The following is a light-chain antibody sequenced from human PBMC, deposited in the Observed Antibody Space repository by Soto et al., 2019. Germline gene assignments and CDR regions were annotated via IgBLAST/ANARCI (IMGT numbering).Light chain of an antibody. Sequence: QAVVTQPPSVSGAPGQSVTISCTGSSSNIWAGYDVHWYQQLPGTAPKLLIYANNNRPSGFPDRFSGSKSVTSASLAITGLQAEDEADYYCQSYDGILSGVLFGGGTKLTVL. V-gene: IGLV1-40*01. CDR1: SSNIWAGYD. CDR3: QSYDGILSGVL. J-gene: IGLJ2*01. CDR2: ANN.